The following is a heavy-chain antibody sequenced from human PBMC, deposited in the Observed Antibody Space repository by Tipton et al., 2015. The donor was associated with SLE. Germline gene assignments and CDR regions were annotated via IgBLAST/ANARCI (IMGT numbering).Heavy chain of an antibody. Sequence: GLVKPSETLSLSCTASGDSITTNYYWAWIRQPPGKGQEWIGSIYYSGTTHSNPSFTSRVTISVDTSKSQFTLKLSSLTASDTAVYFCARHTRVAAIVDFLYWGHSTLVTVSS. CDR3: ARHTRVAAIVDFLY. D-gene: IGHD2-15*01. V-gene: IGHV4-39*01. CDR1: GDSITTNYY. J-gene: IGHJ1*01. CDR2: IYYSGTT.